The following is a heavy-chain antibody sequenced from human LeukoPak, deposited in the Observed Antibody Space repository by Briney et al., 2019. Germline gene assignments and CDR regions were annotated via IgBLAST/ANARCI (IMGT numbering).Heavy chain of an antibody. V-gene: IGHV3-66*01. CDR1: GFTVSTKY. J-gene: IGHJ6*02. D-gene: IGHD4-11*01. CDR2: IYSGGST. Sequence: PGGSLRLSCAASGFTVSTKYMNWVRQAPGKGLEWVSIIYSGGSTYYADSVKGRVAISRDNSKNTVFLQMNSVRAEDTAVYYCARSYSNHLFGMDVWGQGTTVTVSS. CDR3: ARSYSNHLFGMDV.